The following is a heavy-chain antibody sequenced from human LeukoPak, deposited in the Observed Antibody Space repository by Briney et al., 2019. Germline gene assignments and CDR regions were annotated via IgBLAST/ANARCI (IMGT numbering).Heavy chain of an antibody. V-gene: IGHV3-23*01. CDR3: AKWRYSSSRDIDY. CDR1: GFTFSSYA. D-gene: IGHD6-13*01. Sequence: PGGSLRLSCAASGFTFSSYAMTWVRRAPGKGLEWVSTIEVGGAITHYAASVKGRFTISRDNSKNTLYLQMNSLRAEDTAVYYCAKWRYSSSRDIDYWGQGTLVTVSS. J-gene: IGHJ4*02. CDR2: IEVGGAIT.